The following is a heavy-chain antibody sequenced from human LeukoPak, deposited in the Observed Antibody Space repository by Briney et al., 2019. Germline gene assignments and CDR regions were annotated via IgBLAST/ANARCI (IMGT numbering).Heavy chain of an antibody. V-gene: IGHV4-39*01. Sequence: SETLSLTCTVSGGSISSSSYYRGWIRQPPGKGLEWIGSIYYSGSTYYNPSLKSRVTISVDTSKNQFSLKLSSVTAADTAVYYCARRPSWSAYLDYWGQGTLVTVSS. D-gene: IGHD6-13*01. J-gene: IGHJ4*02. CDR3: ARRPSWSAYLDY. CDR2: IYYSGST. CDR1: GGSISSSSYY.